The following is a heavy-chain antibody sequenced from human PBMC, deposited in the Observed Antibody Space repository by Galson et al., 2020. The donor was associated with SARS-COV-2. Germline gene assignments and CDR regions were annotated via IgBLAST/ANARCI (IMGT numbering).Heavy chain of an antibody. Sequence: SETLTLTCSVSGGSISSYYWSWIRQPPGKGLEWIAHIYYSGSTNYNPSLKSRVTISVDTSKNQFSLNLSSVTAADTAVYYCARSGGYVSYFDYWGQGILVTVSS. CDR3: ARSGGYVSYFDY. J-gene: IGHJ4*02. CDR2: IYYSGST. D-gene: IGHD5-12*01. CDR1: GGSISSYY. V-gene: IGHV4-59*13.